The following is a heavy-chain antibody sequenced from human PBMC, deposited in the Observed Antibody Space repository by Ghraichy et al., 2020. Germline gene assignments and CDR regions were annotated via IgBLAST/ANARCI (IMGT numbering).Heavy chain of an antibody. Sequence: LSLTCAASGFTFSSYGMHWVRQAPGKGLEWVAVISYDGSNKYYADSVKGRFTISRDSSKNTLYLQMNSLRVEDTAVYYCAKDHREVVMMYYFDYWGQGTLVTVSA. V-gene: IGHV3-30*18. CDR1: GFTFSSYG. CDR2: ISYDGSNK. CDR3: AKDHREVVMMYYFDY. J-gene: IGHJ4*02. D-gene: IGHD3-22*01.